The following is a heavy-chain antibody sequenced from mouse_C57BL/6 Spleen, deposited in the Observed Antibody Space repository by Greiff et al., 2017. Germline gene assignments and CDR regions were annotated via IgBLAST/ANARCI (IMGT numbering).Heavy chain of an antibody. J-gene: IGHJ2*01. CDR3: AREDDSSGRDYFDY. D-gene: IGHD3-2*02. Sequence: QVQLQQSGAELVKPGASVKMSCKASGYTFTSYWITWVKQRPGQGLEWIGDIYPGSGSTNYNEKFKSKATLTVDTSSSTAYMQLSSLTSEDSAVYYCAREDDSSGRDYFDYWGQGTTLTVSS. CDR2: IYPGSGST. V-gene: IGHV1-55*01. CDR1: GYTFTSYW.